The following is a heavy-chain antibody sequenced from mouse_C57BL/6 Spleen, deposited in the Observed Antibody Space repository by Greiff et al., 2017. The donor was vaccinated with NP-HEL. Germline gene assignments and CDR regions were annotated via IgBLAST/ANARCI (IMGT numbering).Heavy chain of an antibody. CDR1: GFNIKDYY. V-gene: IGHV14-1*01. D-gene: IGHD1-1*01. CDR3: TTGDYHDSSHWYFDG. J-gene: IGHJ1*03. CDR2: IDPEDGDT. Sequence: VQLKQSGAELVRPGASVKLSCTASGFNIKDYYMHWVKQRPEQGLEWIGRIDPEDGDTEYAPKFQGKATMTADTSSNTAYLQLSSLTSEDTAVYYCTTGDYHDSSHWYFDGWGTGTTVTVSS.